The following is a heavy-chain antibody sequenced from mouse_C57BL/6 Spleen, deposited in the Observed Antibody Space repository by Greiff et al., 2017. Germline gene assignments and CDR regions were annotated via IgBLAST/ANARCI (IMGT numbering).Heavy chain of an antibody. CDR1: GYAFSSSW. CDR2: IYPGDGDT. Sequence: VQLQQSGPELVKPGASVKISCKASGYAFSSSWMNWVKQRPGKGLEWIGRIYPGDGDTNYNGKFKGKATLTAAKSSSTAYMQLSSLTSADSAVYFCARRDYGSSYYFDYWGQGTTLTVAS. CDR3: ARRDYGSSYYFDY. V-gene: IGHV1-82*01. D-gene: IGHD1-1*01. J-gene: IGHJ2*01.